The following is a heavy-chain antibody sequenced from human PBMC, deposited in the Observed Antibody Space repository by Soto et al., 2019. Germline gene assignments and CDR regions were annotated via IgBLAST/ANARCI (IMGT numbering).Heavy chain of an antibody. CDR3: EVIHTPTALKTNMDV. J-gene: IGHJ6*02. V-gene: IGHV1-3*01. D-gene: IGHD2-2*02. Sequence: ASVKVSCKASGYTFTSYAMHWVRQAPGQRLEWMGWINAGNGNTKYSQKFQGRVTITRDTSASTAYMELSSLRSEDTAVYYCEVIHTPTALKTNMDVWGQGTTVTVYS. CDR2: INAGNGNT. CDR1: GYTFTSYA.